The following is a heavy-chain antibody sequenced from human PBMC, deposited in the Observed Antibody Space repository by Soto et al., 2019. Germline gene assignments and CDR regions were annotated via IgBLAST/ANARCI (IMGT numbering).Heavy chain of an antibody. V-gene: IGHV5-51*01. Sequence: PGESLKISCKGSGYSFTGYWIGWVRQMPGKGLEWMGIIYPGDSDTRYSPSFQGQVTISADKSISTAYLQWSSLKASDTAMYYCARRPLGDYYYYGMDVWGQGTTVTISS. CDR1: GYSFTGYW. J-gene: IGHJ6*02. CDR3: ARRPLGDYYYYGMDV. CDR2: IYPGDSDT. D-gene: IGHD3-16*01.